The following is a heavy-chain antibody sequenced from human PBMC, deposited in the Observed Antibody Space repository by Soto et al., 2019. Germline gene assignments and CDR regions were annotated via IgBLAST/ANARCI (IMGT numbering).Heavy chain of an antibody. Sequence: SETLSLTCTVSGGSISSYYWSWIRQPPGKGLEWIGYIYYSGSTNYNPSLKSRVTISVDTSKNQFSLKLSSVTAADTAVYYCARGSGYCSGGSCYSAYYYYMDVWGKGTTVTVSS. D-gene: IGHD2-15*01. CDR3: ARGSGYCSGGSCYSAYYYYMDV. J-gene: IGHJ6*03. CDR2: IYYSGST. CDR1: GGSISSYY. V-gene: IGHV4-59*12.